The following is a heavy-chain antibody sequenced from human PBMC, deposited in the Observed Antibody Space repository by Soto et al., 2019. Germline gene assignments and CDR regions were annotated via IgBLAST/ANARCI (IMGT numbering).Heavy chain of an antibody. D-gene: IGHD1-26*01. CDR2: ISVYNGNT. CDR3: ARDPQYSGSLSGGGYAFDI. CDR1: GYTFTSHG. J-gene: IGHJ3*02. V-gene: IGHV1-18*01. Sequence: QVQLVQSGAEVKKPGASVKVSCKASGYTFTSHGLTWVRQAPGQGLEWLGWISVYNGNTNYAQNLQGRVTMTTDTSTSTAYMELRGLRSDDTAVYYCARDPQYSGSLSGGGYAFDIWGQGTMVTVSS.